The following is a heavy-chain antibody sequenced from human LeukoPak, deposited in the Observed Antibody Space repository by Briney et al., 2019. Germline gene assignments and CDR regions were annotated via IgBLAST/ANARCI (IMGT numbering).Heavy chain of an antibody. D-gene: IGHD3-22*01. J-gene: IGHJ4*02. CDR3: AKAGPYYYDSSGSIDY. V-gene: IGHV3-30*02. Sequence: GGSLTLFCAVSRFILSSYDMHWVRQAPGKGLVWVAYIWYYGSNKYYADSVKGRFTISRDNINNTLYLQMNSLRTKNTGVDYCAKAGPYYYDSSGSIDYWGQGTLVTVSS. CDR2: IWYYGSNK. CDR1: RFILSSYD.